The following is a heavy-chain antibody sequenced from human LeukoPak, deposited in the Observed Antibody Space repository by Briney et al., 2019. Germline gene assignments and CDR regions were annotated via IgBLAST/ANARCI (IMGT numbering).Heavy chain of an antibody. D-gene: IGHD2-2*01. CDR3: ARGDPGYCSSTSCYSNFDY. V-gene: IGHV4-34*01. CDR1: GGSFSGYY. CDR2: INHSGST. Sequence: SETLALTCAVHGGSFSGYYWSWIRQPPGKGLEWIGEINHSGSTNYNPSLKSRVTISVDTSKNQFSLKLSSVTAADTAVYYCARGDPGYCSSTSCYSNFDYWGQGTLVTVSS. J-gene: IGHJ4*02.